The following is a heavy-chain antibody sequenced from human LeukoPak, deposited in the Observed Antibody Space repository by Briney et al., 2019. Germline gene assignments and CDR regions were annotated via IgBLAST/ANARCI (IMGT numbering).Heavy chain of an antibody. Sequence: GESLKISCKGSGYSFTSYWIGWVRQMPGRGLEWMGIIYPGDSDTRYSPSFQGQVTISADKSISTAYLQWSSLKASDTAMYYCARAPAAADNWFDPWGQGTLVTVSS. V-gene: IGHV5-51*01. D-gene: IGHD6-13*01. CDR1: GYSFTSYW. CDR2: IYPGDSDT. J-gene: IGHJ5*02. CDR3: ARAPAAADNWFDP.